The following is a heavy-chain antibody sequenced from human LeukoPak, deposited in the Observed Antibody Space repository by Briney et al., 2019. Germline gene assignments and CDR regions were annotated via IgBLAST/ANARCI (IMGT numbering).Heavy chain of an antibody. J-gene: IGHJ4*02. CDR2: IYSGGST. CDR3: ARARLHHRSFDLKTSYYFDY. CDR1: GFTVSSNY. D-gene: IGHD6-25*01. Sequence: GRSLRLSCAASGFTVSSNYIWVRQAPGKGLEWVSVIYSGGSTYYADSVKGRFTISRDNSKNTLYLQMNSLRTEDTAVYYCARARLHHRSFDLKTSYYFDYWGQGTLVTVSS. V-gene: IGHV3-53*01.